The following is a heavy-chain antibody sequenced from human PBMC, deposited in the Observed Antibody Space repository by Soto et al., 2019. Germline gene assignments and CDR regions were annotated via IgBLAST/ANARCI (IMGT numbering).Heavy chain of an antibody. V-gene: IGHV3-30*09. CDR2: ISKDGSNK. J-gene: IGHJ5*02. Sequence: GALRPACSASGFTFSNFAMHWVRQAPGKGLEWVAVISKDGSNKYYADSVKGRSAISRDNSKNTLYLQMDSLKTEDTAVYYCERDQYYYYLSGSPRGWFDPWGQGTLVTVSS. CDR1: GFTFSNFA. D-gene: IGHD3-10*01. CDR3: ERDQYYYYLSGSPRGWFDP.